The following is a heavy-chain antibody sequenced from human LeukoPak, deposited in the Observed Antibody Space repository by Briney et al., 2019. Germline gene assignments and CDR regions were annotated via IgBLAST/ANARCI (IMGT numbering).Heavy chain of an antibody. D-gene: IGHD2-15*01. J-gene: IGHJ5*02. Sequence: GASVKVSCKASGYTFTSYGISWVRQAPGQGLEWMGWISAYNGNTNYAQKLQGRVTMTTDTSTSTAYMELRSLRSDDAAVYYCARDRERYCSGGSCYFWFDPWGQGTLVTVSS. CDR1: GYTFTSYG. V-gene: IGHV1-18*01. CDR3: ARDRERYCSGGSCYFWFDP. CDR2: ISAYNGNT.